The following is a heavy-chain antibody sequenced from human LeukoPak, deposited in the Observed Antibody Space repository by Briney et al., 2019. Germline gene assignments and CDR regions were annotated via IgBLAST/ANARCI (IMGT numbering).Heavy chain of an antibody. Sequence: PSETLSLTCAVYGGSFSGYYWSWIRQPPGKGLEWSGEINHSGSTNYNPSLKSRVTISVDTSTNKFSLKLSSVTAADTAVYYCARVSKVEYYFDYWGQGTLVTVSS. CDR2: INHSGST. CDR1: GGSFSGYY. D-gene: IGHD4-11*01. J-gene: IGHJ4*02. CDR3: ARVSKVEYYFDY. V-gene: IGHV4-34*01.